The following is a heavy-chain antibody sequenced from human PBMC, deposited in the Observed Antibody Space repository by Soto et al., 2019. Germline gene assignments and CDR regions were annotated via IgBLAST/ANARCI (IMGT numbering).Heavy chain of an antibody. Sequence: QVQLQESGPGLVKPSETLSLTCTVSGGSISGYYWSWIRQPPGKGLEWIAYIYYSGSTNYNPSLKSRVTISVDTSKNQLSLKLNSVTAADTAVYYCARTTWELHYFDYWGQGNLVTVSS. CDR2: IYYSGST. J-gene: IGHJ4*02. CDR1: GGSISGYY. D-gene: IGHD3-10*01. CDR3: ARTTWELHYFDY. V-gene: IGHV4-59*01.